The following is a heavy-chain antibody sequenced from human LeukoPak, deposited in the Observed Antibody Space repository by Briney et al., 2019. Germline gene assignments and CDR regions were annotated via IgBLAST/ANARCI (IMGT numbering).Heavy chain of an antibody. CDR3: VRALGTGSY. D-gene: IGHD1-1*01. Sequence: PGGFLRLSCAASGFTFDDYAMHWVRQAPGKGLEWVSGISWNSGSIGYADSVKGRFTISRDNAKNSLYLQMNSLRAEDTAVYYCVRALGTGSYWGQGTLVTVSS. CDR2: ISWNSGSI. CDR1: GFTFDDYA. J-gene: IGHJ4*02. V-gene: IGHV3-9*01.